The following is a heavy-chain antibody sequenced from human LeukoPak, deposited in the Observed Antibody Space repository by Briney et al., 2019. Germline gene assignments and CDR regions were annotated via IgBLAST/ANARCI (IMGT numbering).Heavy chain of an antibody. V-gene: IGHV1-2*06. CDR3: ARGGVVTSVGHTFYYGMDV. D-gene: IGHD3-22*01. CDR2: IVPNSGDT. Sequence: ASVKVSCKASGYTFTGYYMLWVRQAPGQGPEWMGRIVPNSGDTNYAQKFQGRVTLTRDTSISTAYMELSRLRSDDTAIYYCARGGVVTSVGHTFYYGMDVWGQGTTVTVSS. CDR1: GYTFTGYY. J-gene: IGHJ6*02.